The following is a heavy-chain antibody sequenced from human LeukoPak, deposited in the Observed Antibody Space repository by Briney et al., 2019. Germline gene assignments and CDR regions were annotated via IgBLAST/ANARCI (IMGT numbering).Heavy chain of an antibody. Sequence: SETLSLTCTVYGGSFSGYYWSWIRQPPGKGLEWIGEINRSGSTNYNPSLKSRVTISVDTSKNQFSLKLSSVTAADTAVYYCARGVAARRRWFDPWGQGTLVTVSS. V-gene: IGHV4-34*01. CDR3: ARGVAARRRWFDP. CDR2: INRSGST. J-gene: IGHJ5*02. D-gene: IGHD6-6*01. CDR1: GGSFSGYY.